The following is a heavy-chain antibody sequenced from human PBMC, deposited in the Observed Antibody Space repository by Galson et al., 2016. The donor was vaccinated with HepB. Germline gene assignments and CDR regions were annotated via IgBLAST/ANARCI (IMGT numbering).Heavy chain of an antibody. CDR3: ARQIVVVVAATRGVDWFDP. Sequence: SETLSLTCTVSGGSISSSNHYWGWICQPPGKGLEWIGSIYYSGSTYYNPSLKSQVTKSVDTSKNQFSLKLNSVTAADTAVYYCARQIVVVVAATRGVDWFDPWGQGTLVTVSS. J-gene: IGHJ5*02. V-gene: IGHV4-39*01. CDR1: GGSISSSNHY. D-gene: IGHD2-15*01. CDR2: IYYSGST.